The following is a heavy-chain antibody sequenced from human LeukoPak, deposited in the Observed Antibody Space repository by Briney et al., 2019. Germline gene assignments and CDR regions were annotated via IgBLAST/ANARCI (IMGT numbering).Heavy chain of an antibody. D-gene: IGHD2-2*01. CDR2: IYYSGST. CDR3: ARDPVYCSSTSCYEGAIDY. CDR1: GGSISSGDYY. V-gene: IGHV4-30-4*08. J-gene: IGHJ4*02. Sequence: PSETLSLTCTVFGGSISSGDYYWSWIRQPPGKGLEWIGYIYYSGSTYYNPSLKSRVTISVDTSKNQFSLKLSSVTAADTAVYYCARDPVYCSSTSCYEGAIDYWGQGTLVTVSS.